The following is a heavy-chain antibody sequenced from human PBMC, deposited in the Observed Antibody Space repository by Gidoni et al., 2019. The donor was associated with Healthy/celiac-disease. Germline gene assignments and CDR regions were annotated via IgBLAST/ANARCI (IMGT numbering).Heavy chain of an antibody. J-gene: IGHJ2*01. CDR2: IIPIVGTA. CDR3: ARVKGQYFDL. Sequence: QVQLVQSGAEVKKPGYSVKVSCKASGGTVSSYAISWVRQAPGQGLEWMGGIIPIVGTANYAQEFQGRVTITADKSTLTAYMDMSSLRSEDTAVSYCARVKGQYFDLWCRGTLVTVSS. V-gene: IGHV1-69*06. CDR1: GGTVSSYA.